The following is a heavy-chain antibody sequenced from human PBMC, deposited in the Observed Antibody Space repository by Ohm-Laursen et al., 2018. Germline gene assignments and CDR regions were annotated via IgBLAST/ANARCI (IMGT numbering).Heavy chain of an antibody. CDR3: AKGLIAARLTPIDY. CDR2: IWYDGSNK. V-gene: IGHV3-33*06. Sequence: SLRLSCAASGFTFSSYGMHWVRQAPGKGLEWVAVIWYDGSNKYYADSVKGRFTISRDNSKNTLYLQMNSLRAEDTAVYYCAKGLIAARLTPIDYWGQGTLVTVSS. D-gene: IGHD6-6*01. CDR1: GFTFSSYG. J-gene: IGHJ4*02.